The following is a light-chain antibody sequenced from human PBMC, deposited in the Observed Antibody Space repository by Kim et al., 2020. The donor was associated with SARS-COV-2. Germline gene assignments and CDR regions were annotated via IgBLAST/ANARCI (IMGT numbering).Light chain of an antibody. CDR1: TIGGES. J-gene: IGLJ3*02. CDR3: QVWNSGSDHPV. CDR2: YNK. V-gene: IGLV3-21*04. Sequence: APGKTSAITCGGDTIGGESIHWYQHKPGQAPLLVIYYNKDRPSGIPERFSGSNSGNTATLTIRRVEAGDEADYYCQVWNSGSDHPVFGGGTQLTVL.